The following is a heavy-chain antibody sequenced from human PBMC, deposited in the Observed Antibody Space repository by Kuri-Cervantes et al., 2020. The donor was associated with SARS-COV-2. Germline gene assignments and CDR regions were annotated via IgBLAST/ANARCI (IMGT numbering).Heavy chain of an antibody. CDR1: GYTFTSSG. V-gene: IGHV1-18*01. J-gene: IGHJ6*02. D-gene: IGHD6-19*01. CDR3: ARDRGSSGWSWVYYYYGMDV. Sequence: ASVKVSCKASGYTFTSSGISWGRHAPGQGLEWMGWISAYNGNTNYAQKLQGRVTMTTDTSTSTAYMELRSLRSDDTAVYYCARDRGSSGWSWVYYYYGMDVWGQGTTVTVSS. CDR2: ISAYNGNT.